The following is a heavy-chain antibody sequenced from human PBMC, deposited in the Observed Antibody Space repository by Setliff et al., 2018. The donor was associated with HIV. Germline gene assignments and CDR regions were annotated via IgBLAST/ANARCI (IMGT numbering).Heavy chain of an antibody. CDR3: ARCGWNAWGGPSDN. V-gene: IGHV1-18*01. Sequence: ASVKVSCQASGYTFTSYGISWVRQAPGQGLEWMGWLRAYNGNTNNAQKLQGRVTMTTDTSTTTAYMELRSLRADDTAVYYCARCGWNAWGGPSDNWGQGTLVTVSS. CDR1: GYTFTSYG. D-gene: IGHD1-1*01. J-gene: IGHJ4*02. CDR2: LRAYNGNT.